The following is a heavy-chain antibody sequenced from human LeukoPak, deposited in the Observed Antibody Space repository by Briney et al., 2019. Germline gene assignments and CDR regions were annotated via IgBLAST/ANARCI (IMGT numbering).Heavy chain of an antibody. Sequence: GGSLRLSCAASGFTFSTYAMSWVRQAPGKGLELVSSITSSGYDTYYRDSVKGRFTISRDNSENTLYLQMNSLRPEDTAVYYCAKDSRETLAGTEDYWCRGTLATVSS. V-gene: IGHV3-23*01. CDR3: AKDSRETLAGTEDY. D-gene: IGHD6-19*01. CDR2: ITSSGYDT. J-gene: IGHJ4*02. CDR1: GFTFSTYA.